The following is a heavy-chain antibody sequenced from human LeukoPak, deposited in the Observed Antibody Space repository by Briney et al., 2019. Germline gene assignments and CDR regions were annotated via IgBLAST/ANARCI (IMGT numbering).Heavy chain of an antibody. V-gene: IGHV3-7*01. D-gene: IGHD3-10*02. J-gene: IGHJ6*04. CDR2: IKHDGSEK. Sequence: GGSLRLSCAASGFSLSTYYMNWVRQAPGKGLEWVANIKHDGSEKSYVDSVKGRFTISRDNAKNSLYLQMNSLRAEDTAVYYCAELGITMIGGVWGKGTTVTISS. CDR3: AELGITMIGGV. CDR1: GFSLSTYY.